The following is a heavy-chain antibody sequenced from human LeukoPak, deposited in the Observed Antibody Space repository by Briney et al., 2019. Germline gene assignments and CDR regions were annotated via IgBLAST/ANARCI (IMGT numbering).Heavy chain of an antibody. J-gene: IGHJ4*02. CDR3: ARVYSPLLFYFDY. V-gene: IGHV4-59*01. CDR2: FYYSGST. D-gene: IGHD6-13*01. Sequence: KASETPSLTCTVSGGSISSYYWSWIRQPPGKGLEWIGYFYYSGSTNYNPSLKSRVTISVDTSKNQFSLKLSSVTAADTAVYYCARVYSPLLFYFDYWGQGTLVTVSS. CDR1: GGSISSYY.